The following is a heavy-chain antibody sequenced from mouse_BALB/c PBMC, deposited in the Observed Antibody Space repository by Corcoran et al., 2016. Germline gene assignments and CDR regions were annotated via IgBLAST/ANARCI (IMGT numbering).Heavy chain of an antibody. J-gene: IGHJ2*01. Sequence: QIQLVQSGPELKKPGETVKISCKASGYTFTNYGMNWVKQAPGKGLKWMGWINTYTGEPTYADDFKGRFAFSLETSASTAYLQINNLKNEYMATYFCARWETGTCDYWGQGTTLTVSS. D-gene: IGHD4-1*01. CDR2: INTYTGEP. CDR1: GYTFTNYG. V-gene: IGHV9-1*02. CDR3: ARWETGTCDY.